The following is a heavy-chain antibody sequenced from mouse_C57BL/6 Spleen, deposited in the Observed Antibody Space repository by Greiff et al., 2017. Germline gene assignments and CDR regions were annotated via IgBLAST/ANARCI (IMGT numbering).Heavy chain of an antibody. CDR1: GYSITSGYY. CDR3: AVPYYYGSSYFDY. D-gene: IGHD1-1*01. CDR2: ISYDGSN. J-gene: IGHJ2*01. Sequence: VQLKESGPGLVKPSQSLSLTCSVTGYSITSGYYWNWIRQFPGNKLEWMGYISYDGSNNYNPSLKNRISITRDTSKNQFFLKLNSVTTEDTATYYCAVPYYYGSSYFDYWGQGTTLTVSS. V-gene: IGHV3-6*01.